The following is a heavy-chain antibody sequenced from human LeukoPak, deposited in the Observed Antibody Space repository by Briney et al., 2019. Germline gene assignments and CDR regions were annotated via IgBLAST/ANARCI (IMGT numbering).Heavy chain of an antibody. J-gene: IGHJ4*02. Sequence: PSETLSLTCAVSGGSISGSSYFWGWIRQPPGKGLEWIGSIYYSGNTHYNPSLKSRVTISVDTSKNQFSLKLSSVTAADTAVYYCARLKEGIDYWGQGTPVTVSS. CDR3: ARLKEGIDY. CDR1: GGSISGSSYF. V-gene: IGHV4-39*01. CDR2: IYYSGNT. D-gene: IGHD3-10*01.